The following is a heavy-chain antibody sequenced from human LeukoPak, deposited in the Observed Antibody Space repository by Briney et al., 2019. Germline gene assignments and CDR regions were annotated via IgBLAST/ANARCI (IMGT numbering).Heavy chain of an antibody. CDR2: IYYSGST. J-gene: IGHJ6*03. Sequence: PSETLSLTCTVSGGSISSYYWSWIRQPPGKGLEWIGYIYYSGSTNYNPSLKSRVTISVDTSKNQFSLKLSSATAADTAVYYCASNSGSYYPYYYYYYMDVWGKGTTVTVSS. D-gene: IGHD1-26*01. CDR1: GGSISSYY. CDR3: ASNSGSYYPYYYYYYMDV. V-gene: IGHV4-59*08.